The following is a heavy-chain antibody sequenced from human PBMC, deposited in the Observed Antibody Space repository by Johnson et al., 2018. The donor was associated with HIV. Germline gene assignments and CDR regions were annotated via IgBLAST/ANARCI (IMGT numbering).Heavy chain of an antibody. J-gene: IGHJ3*02. D-gene: IGHD4-17*01. Sequence: QVQLVESGGGVVQPGRSLRLSCAASGFGFSSYDMHWVRQAPGKGLEWVAVISYDGSNKYYADSVKGRFTISRDNSKNTLYLQMNSLRAEDTAVYYCAKLPVLYGDFDDAFNIWGQGTMVTVSS. CDR2: ISYDGSNK. CDR1: GFGFSSYD. CDR3: AKLPVLYGDFDDAFNI. V-gene: IGHV3-30*18.